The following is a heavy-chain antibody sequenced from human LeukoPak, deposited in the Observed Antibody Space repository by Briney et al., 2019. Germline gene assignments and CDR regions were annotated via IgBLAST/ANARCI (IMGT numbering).Heavy chain of an antibody. D-gene: IGHD3-22*01. CDR1: GFTFSSYG. J-gene: IGHJ4*02. CDR3: ARETYYYDSSGSVDY. CDR2: IRYDGSNK. V-gene: IGHV3-30*02. Sequence: GGSLRLSCAASGFTFSSYGMHWVRQAPGKGLEWVAFIRYDGSNKYYADSVKGRFTISRDNSKNTLYLQMNSLRAEDTAVYYCARETYYYDSSGSVDYWGQGTLVTVSS.